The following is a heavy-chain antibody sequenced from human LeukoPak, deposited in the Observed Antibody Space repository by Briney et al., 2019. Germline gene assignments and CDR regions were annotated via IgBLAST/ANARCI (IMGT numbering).Heavy chain of an antibody. V-gene: IGHV3-30*18. CDR2: ISYDGSNK. Sequence: GGSLRLSCAASGFTFSSYGMHWVRQAPGKGPEWVAVISYDGSNKYYADSVKGRFTISRDNSKNTLYLQMNSLRAEDTAVYYCAKDHGSSGYPNYFDYWGQGTLVTVSS. CDR3: AKDHGSSGYPNYFDY. CDR1: GFTFSSYG. D-gene: IGHD3-22*01. J-gene: IGHJ4*02.